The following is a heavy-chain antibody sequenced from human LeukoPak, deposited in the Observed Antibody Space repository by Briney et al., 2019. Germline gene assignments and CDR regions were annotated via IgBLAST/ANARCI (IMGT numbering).Heavy chain of an antibody. V-gene: IGHV3-48*01. D-gene: IGHD3-3*01. Sequence: PGGSLRLSCAASGFTFSSYSMNWVRQAPGKGLEWVSYISNSGNTIYYADSVKGRFTISRDYDKRSLYLQMNSLRAEDTAVYYRARRITIFGVAASYYMDVWGKGTTVTVSS. CDR1: GFTFSSYS. J-gene: IGHJ6*03. CDR2: ISNSGNTI. CDR3: ARRITIFGVAASYYMDV.